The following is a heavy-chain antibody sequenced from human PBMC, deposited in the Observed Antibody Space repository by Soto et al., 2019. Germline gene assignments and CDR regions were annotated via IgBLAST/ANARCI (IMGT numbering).Heavy chain of an antibody. V-gene: IGHV3-30*14. CDR1: GFTFSSYA. CDR2: ISYDGSNK. Sequence: QVQLVESGGGVVQPGRSLRLSCAASGFTFSSYAMHWVRQAPGKGLEWVAVISYDGSNKYYADSVKGRFTISSDNSKNTLYLQMNSRRAEDTAVYYCARGGYSYDSRNYYFDYWGQGTLVTVSS. CDR3: ARGGYSYDSRNYYFDY. J-gene: IGHJ4*02. D-gene: IGHD5-18*01.